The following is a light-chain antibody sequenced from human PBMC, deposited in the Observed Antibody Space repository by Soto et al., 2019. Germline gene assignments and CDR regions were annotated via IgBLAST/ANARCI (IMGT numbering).Light chain of an antibody. Sequence: QTVVTQEPSFSVSPGGTVTLTCGLSYGSVSSSYYPTWYQQTPGQPPRTLIYNTNIRSSGVPDRFSGSILGHKAALTITGAQADDESDYYCVPYMGGAIWVFGGGTKLTVL. CDR3: VPYMGGAIWV. CDR2: NTN. CDR1: YGSVSSSYY. V-gene: IGLV8-61*01. J-gene: IGLJ3*02.